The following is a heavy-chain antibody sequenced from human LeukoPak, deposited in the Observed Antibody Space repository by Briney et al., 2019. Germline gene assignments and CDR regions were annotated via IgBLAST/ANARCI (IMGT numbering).Heavy chain of an antibody. D-gene: IGHD3-22*01. Sequence: KPGGSLRLSCAASGFTFSSYSMNWVRQAPGKGLEWVSSISSSSRNIYYADSVKGRFTISRDNAKNSLYLQMNSLRAEDTAVYYCARGPTMKMDVWGKGTTVTVSS. CDR2: ISSSSRNI. V-gene: IGHV3-21*01. J-gene: IGHJ6*04. CDR1: GFTFSSYS. CDR3: ARGPTMKMDV.